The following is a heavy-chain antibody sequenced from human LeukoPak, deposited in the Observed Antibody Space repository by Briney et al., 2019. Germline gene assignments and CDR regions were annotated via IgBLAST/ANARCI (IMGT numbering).Heavy chain of an antibody. J-gene: IGHJ6*02. V-gene: IGHV1-46*01. Sequence: GESLKISCKGSGYTFTSYYMHWVRQAPGQGLEWMGIINPSGGSTSYAQRFQGRVTMTRDTSTSTVYMELSSLRSEDTAVYYCARDTVLVAAAGPYYYGMDVWGQGTTVTVSS. CDR2: INPSGGST. CDR1: GYTFTSYY. CDR3: ARDTVLVAAAGPYYYGMDV. D-gene: IGHD6-13*01.